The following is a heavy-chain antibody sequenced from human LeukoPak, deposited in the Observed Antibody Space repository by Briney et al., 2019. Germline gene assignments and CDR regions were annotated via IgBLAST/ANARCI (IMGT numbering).Heavy chain of an antibody. CDR3: AREKRDGYNCFDY. Sequence: PGGSLRLSCAASGSTVSSNYMSWVRQAPGKGLEWVSVIYSGGSTYYADSVKGRFTISRDNSKNTLYLQMNSLRAEDTAVYYCAREKRDGYNCFDYWGQGTLVTVSS. CDR2: IYSGGST. J-gene: IGHJ4*02. D-gene: IGHD5-24*01. V-gene: IGHV3-53*01. CDR1: GSTVSSNY.